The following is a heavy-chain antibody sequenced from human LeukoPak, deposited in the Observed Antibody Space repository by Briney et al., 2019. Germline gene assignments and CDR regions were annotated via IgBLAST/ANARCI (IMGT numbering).Heavy chain of an antibody. CDR1: GFTFSSYW. V-gene: IGHV3-7*03. D-gene: IGHD3-9*01. Sequence: PGGSLRLSCAASGFTFSSYWMSWVRQAPGKGLEWVANIKQDGSEKYYVDSVKGRFTISRDNAKNPLYLQMNSLRAEDTAVYYCAREHDILTGYSGGYYYYYGMDVRGKGTTVTVSS. J-gene: IGHJ6*04. CDR2: IKQDGSEK. CDR3: AREHDILTGYSGGYYYYYGMDV.